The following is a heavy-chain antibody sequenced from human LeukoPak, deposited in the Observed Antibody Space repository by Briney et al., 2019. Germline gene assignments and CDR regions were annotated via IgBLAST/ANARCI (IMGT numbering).Heavy chain of an antibody. CDR1: DDSFSSHY. D-gene: IGHD3-9*01. CDR3: ARALRYFDWLH. Sequence: SETLSLTCAVSDDSFSSHYWTWIRQPPGQGLEWIGYISYTGSTNYNPSLKSRVTISVDTSKNQFSLKLNSVTAADTAVYYCARALRYFDWLHWGQGTLVTVSS. V-gene: IGHV4-59*11. J-gene: IGHJ4*02. CDR2: ISYTGST.